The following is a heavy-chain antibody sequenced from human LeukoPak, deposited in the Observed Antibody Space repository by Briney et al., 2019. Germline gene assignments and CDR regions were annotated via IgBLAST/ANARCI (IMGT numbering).Heavy chain of an antibody. CDR1: GFTFSDYY. CDR2: ISSSSSYT. D-gene: IGHD2-21*02. Sequence: GGSLGLSCAASGFTFSDYYMSWIRQAPGKGLEWVSYISSSSSYTNYADSVKGRFTISRDNAKNSLYLQMNSLRAEDTAVYYCARDWSAYCGGDCLGDAFDIWGQGTMVTVSS. V-gene: IGHV3-11*06. CDR3: ARDWSAYCGGDCLGDAFDI. J-gene: IGHJ3*02.